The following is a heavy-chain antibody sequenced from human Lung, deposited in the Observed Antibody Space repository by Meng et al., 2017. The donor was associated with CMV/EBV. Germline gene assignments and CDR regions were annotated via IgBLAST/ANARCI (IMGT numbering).Heavy chain of an antibody. J-gene: IGHJ4*02. Sequence: CGSXLVQPTQTLTLTCTFSGFSVSPSGVGVGWIRQPPGKALEGLALIYWDDDKRYSPSLRSRLTITKDPSINHVILIMTNMHPVDTATYYCAHSPAPFTISAVASRYFDFXGQGXLVTVSS. D-gene: IGHD3-3*01. CDR2: IYWDDDK. CDR1: GFSVSPSGVG. V-gene: IGHV2-5*02. CDR3: AHSPAPFTISAVASRYFDF.